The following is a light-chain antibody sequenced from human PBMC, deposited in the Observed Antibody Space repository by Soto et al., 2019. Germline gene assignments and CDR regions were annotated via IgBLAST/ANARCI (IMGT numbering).Light chain of an antibody. CDR2: DTF. J-gene: IGKJ2*01. V-gene: IGKV3-11*01. Sequence: EIVLTQSPATLSLSPGTGATLSCRASQIVTSSLAWYQQRPGQAPRLLIYDTFTRATGIPARFSAKGAGTDFTLTIRSLEPEDSAVYFCQLRSDWPPTYTFGQGTKWE. CDR1: QIVTSS. CDR3: QLRSDWPPTYT.